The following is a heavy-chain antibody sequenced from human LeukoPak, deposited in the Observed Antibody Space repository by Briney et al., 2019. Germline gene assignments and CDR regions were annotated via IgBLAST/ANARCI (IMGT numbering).Heavy chain of an antibody. CDR2: MQYSGST. CDR1: GGSISRNNDY. Sequence: SETLSLTCTVSGGSISRNNDYWAWIRQPPGKGLEWIGSMQYSGSTHYNPSLKSRVTISVDTSKKQFSLKVSSVTAADTAVYYCARQDEYIYEPGWFDPWGQGTLVTVSS. J-gene: IGHJ5*02. V-gene: IGHV4-39*01. D-gene: IGHD5-18*01. CDR3: ARQDEYIYEPGWFDP.